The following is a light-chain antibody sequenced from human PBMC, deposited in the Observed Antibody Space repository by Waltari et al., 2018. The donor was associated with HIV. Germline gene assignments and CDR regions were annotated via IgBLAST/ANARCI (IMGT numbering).Light chain of an antibody. J-gene: IGKJ4*01. CDR1: QGINNF. CDR2: ASS. Sequence: DIQVTQSPSSLSASVGDTITIPCRASQGINNFLAWFQQKPGKVPKSLIYASSTLQDGVPSNFSGSGFGTDFSLTITCLQPEDFATYYCLQYGGFPLTFGGGTKVQIK. CDR3: LQYGGFPLT. V-gene: IGKV1-16*02.